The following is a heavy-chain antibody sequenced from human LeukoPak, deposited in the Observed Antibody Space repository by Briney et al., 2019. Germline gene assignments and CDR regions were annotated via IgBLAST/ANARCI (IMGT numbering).Heavy chain of an antibody. Sequence: PGGSPRLSCAASGFTFSSYSMNWVRQAPGKGLEWVSSISSSSSSYIYYADSVKGRFTISRDNAKNSLYLQMNSLRAEDTGVYYCARVTGGYNLVDYWGQGTLVTVSS. CDR3: ARVTGGYNLVDY. J-gene: IGHJ4*02. V-gene: IGHV3-21*01. D-gene: IGHD5-24*01. CDR1: GFTFSSYS. CDR2: ISSSSSSYI.